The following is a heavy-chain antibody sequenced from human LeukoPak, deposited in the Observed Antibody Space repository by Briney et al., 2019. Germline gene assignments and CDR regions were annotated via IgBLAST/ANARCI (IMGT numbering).Heavy chain of an antibody. V-gene: IGHV4-59*01. Sequence: SETLSLTCTVSGGSISSYYWSWIRQPPGKGLEWIGYIYYSGSTNYNPSLKSRVTISVDTSKNQFSLKLSSVTAADTAVYYCARVPIAAAGTSYYYYMDVWGKGTTVTVSS. J-gene: IGHJ6*03. CDR3: ARVPIAAAGTSYYYYMDV. D-gene: IGHD6-13*01. CDR2: IYYSGST. CDR1: GGSISSYY.